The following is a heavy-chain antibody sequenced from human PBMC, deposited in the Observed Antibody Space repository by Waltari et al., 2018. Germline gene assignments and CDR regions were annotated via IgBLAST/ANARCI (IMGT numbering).Heavy chain of an antibody. CDR1: GFTFSSYS. D-gene: IGHD3-10*01. CDR3: ASEKGFRDYGMDV. J-gene: IGHJ6*02. CDR2: IYYSGST. V-gene: IGHV4-39*07. Sequence: VQLVESGGGLVKPGGSLRLSCAASGFTFSSYSMNWVRQAPGKGLEWIGSIYYSGSTYYNPSLKSRVTISVDTSKNQFSLKLSSVTAADTAVYYCASEKGFRDYGMDVWGQGTTVTVSS.